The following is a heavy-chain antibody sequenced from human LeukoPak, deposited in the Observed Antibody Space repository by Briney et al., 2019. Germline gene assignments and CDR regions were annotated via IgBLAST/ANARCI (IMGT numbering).Heavy chain of an antibody. V-gene: IGHV5-51*01. Sequence: GESLKISCKGSGYSFTSYWIGWVRQMPGKGLEWMGIIYPGDSDTRYSPSFQGQVTISADKSISTAYLQWSSLKASDTAMYYCARGTPARGSCWRYFDLWGRGTLVTVSS. CDR2: IYPGDSDT. J-gene: IGHJ2*01. D-gene: IGHD1-26*01. CDR1: GYSFTSYW. CDR3: ARGTPARGSCWRYFDL.